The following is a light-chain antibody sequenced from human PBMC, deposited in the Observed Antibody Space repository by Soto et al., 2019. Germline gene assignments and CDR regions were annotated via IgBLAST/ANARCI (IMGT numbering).Light chain of an antibody. CDR2: EVS. V-gene: IGLV2-14*01. J-gene: IGLJ2*01. CDR1: SSDVGTYNF. CDR3: SSYAGSNNVV. Sequence: QSALTQPASVSGSPGQSITISCTGTSSDVGTYNFVSWYQQHPGKAPKLMIYEVSSRPSGVSNRFSGSKSGNTASLTISGLQAEDEADYYCSSYAGSNNVVFGGGTKLTVL.